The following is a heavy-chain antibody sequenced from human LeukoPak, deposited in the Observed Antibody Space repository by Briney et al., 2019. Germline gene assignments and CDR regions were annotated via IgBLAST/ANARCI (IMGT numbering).Heavy chain of an antibody. CDR1: GGSFSGYY. J-gene: IGHJ6*03. V-gene: IGHV4-34*01. CDR3: AREGSGTGDYYYYYMDV. CDR2: INHSGST. Sequence: SETLSLTCAVYGGSFSGYYWSWIRQPPGKGLEWIGEINHSGSTNYNPSLKSRVTISVDTSKNQFSLKLSSVTAADTAVYYCAREGSGTGDYYYYYMDVWGKGTTVTVSS. D-gene: IGHD3/OR15-3a*01.